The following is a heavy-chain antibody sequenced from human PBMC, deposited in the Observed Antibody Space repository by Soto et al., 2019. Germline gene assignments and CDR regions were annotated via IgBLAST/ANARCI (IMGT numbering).Heavy chain of an antibody. CDR2: IIPIFGTA. V-gene: IGHV1-69*13. CDR1: GGTFSSYS. D-gene: IGHD3-22*01. J-gene: IGHJ4*02. CDR3: ARDYYDSSAHLDY. Sequence: SVKVSCKGSGGTFSSYSIIWVLQAPGQGLEWMGGIIPIFGTANYAQKFQGRVTITADESTSTAYMELSSLRSEDTAVYYCARDYYDSSAHLDYWGPGTLVTVS.